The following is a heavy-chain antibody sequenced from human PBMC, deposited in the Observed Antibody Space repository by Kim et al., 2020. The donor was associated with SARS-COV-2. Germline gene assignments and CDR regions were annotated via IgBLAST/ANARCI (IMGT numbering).Heavy chain of an antibody. D-gene: IGHD2-15*01. CDR2: IYPGDSDT. J-gene: IGHJ4*02. V-gene: IGHV5-51*01. Sequence: GESLKISCKGSGYSFTSYWIGWVRQMPGKGLEWMGIIYPGDSDTRYSPSFQGQVTISADKSISTAYLQWSSLKASDTAMYYCARRGYCSGGSCYGPDYWGQGTLVTVSS. CDR1: GYSFTSYW. CDR3: ARRGYCSGGSCYGPDY.